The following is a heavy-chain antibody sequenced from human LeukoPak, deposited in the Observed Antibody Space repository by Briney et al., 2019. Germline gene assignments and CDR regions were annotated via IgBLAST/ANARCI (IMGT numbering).Heavy chain of an antibody. V-gene: IGHV3-21*01. J-gene: IGHJ6*03. CDR3: ARQQLEPHYYYYYMDV. Sequence: GGSLRLSCAASGFTFSSYSMNWVRQAPGKGLGWVSSISSSSSYIYYADSVKGRFTISRDNAKNSLYLQMNSLRAEDTAVYYCARQQLEPHYYYYYMDVWGKGTTVTVSS. D-gene: IGHD6-13*01. CDR2: ISSSSSYI. CDR1: GFTFSSYS.